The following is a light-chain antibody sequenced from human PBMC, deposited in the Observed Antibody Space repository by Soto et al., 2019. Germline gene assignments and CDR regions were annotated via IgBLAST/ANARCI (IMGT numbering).Light chain of an antibody. V-gene: IGKV3D-15*01. CDR1: QSIGRS. CDR3: HQYNEWPLT. J-gene: IGKJ4*01. CDR2: GAS. Sequence: DILMTQSPATLSVSPGERVTLSCRASQSIGRSLAWYQQQPGQAPRLLIYGASTRATGTPVRFSGFGSGTEFTLTINSLQSEDFVVYYCHQYNEWPLTFGGGTKVDIK.